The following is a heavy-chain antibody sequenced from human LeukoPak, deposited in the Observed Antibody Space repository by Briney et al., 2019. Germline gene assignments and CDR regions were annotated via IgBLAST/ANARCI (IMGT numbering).Heavy chain of an antibody. CDR2: ISYDGSNK. CDR3: AKDAGGGIVATDLDY. V-gene: IGHV3-30*04. Sequence: PGRSLRLSCAASGFTFSSYAMHWDRQAPGKGLEWVAVISYDGSNKYYADSVKGRFTISRDNSKNTLYLQMNSLRAEDTAVYYCAKDAGGGIVATDLDYWGQGTLVTVSS. CDR1: GFTFSSYA. J-gene: IGHJ4*02. D-gene: IGHD5-12*01.